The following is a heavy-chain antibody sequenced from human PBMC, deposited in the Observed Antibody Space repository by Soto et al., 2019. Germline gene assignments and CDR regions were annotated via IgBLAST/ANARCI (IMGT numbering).Heavy chain of an antibody. CDR3: DTPTPPRRAMLTNRSFDY. Sequence: ASVKVFGKMSGHTLTEFAIHWVRQAPGKGRGWRGGFDPEGGEATYAQKWHGRVTVTEDTATVPAYMELSGLKSDDTAVCYWDTPTPPRRAMLTNRSFDYWAQGTPDTDSS. V-gene: IGHV1-24*01. CDR2: FDPEGGEA. CDR1: GHTLTEFA. D-gene: IGHD3-16*01. J-gene: IGHJ4*02.